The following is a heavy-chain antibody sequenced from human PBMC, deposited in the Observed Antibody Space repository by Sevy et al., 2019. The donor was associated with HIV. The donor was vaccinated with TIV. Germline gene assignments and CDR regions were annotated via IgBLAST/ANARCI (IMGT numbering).Heavy chain of an antibody. J-gene: IGHJ6*02. CDR1: GYTFTSYD. CDR3: ARWWGTSYYYYYAMDV. CDR2: MSPKSGNT. D-gene: IGHD2-8*02. V-gene: IGHV1-8*01. Sequence: ASVKVSCKSSGYTFTSYDIHWVRQATGQGLEWMGWMSPKSGNTGYASKFQGRVTMTRDTSISTAYMELSSLGSEDTAVYYCARWWGTSYYYYYAMDVWGQGTTVTVSS.